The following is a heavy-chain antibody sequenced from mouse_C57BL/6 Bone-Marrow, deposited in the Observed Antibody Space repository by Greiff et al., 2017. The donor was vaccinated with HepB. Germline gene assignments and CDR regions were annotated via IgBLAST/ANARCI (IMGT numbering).Heavy chain of an antibody. D-gene: IGHD2-4*01. V-gene: IGHV3-3*01. Sequence: EVKLQESGPSLVRPSQTLSLTCTVTGFSINSDCYWIWIRQFPGNKLEYIGYTFYSGITYYNPSLESRTYITRDTSKNQFSLKLSSVTTEDTATYYCARDLVYYDYDEGDYAMDYWGQGTSVTVSS. CDR2: TFYSGIT. CDR3: ARDLVYYDYDEGDYAMDY. J-gene: IGHJ4*01. CDR1: GFSINSDCY.